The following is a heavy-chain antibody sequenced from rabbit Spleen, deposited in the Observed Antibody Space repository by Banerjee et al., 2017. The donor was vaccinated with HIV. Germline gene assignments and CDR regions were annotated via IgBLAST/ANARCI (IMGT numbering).Heavy chain of an antibody. CDR3: ARNYAGYGTAPYFNL. D-gene: IGHD7-1*01. Sequence: QEQLVESGGGLVQPGGSLKLSCTASGFDFSNYGVTWVRQAPGKGLEWIGCIDTGSSDFAYFASWAKGRFTISKTSSTTVTLQITSLTAADTATYFCARNYAGYGTAPYFNLWGQGTLVTVS. V-gene: IGHV1S45*01. CDR2: IDTGSSDFA. J-gene: IGHJ4*01. CDR1: GFDFSNYG.